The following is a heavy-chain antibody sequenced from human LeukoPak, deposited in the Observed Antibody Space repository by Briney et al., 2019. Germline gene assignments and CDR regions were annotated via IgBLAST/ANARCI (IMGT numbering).Heavy chain of an antibody. CDR3: ARLYYDSSGYYQICYFDY. CDR1: GGPISSSSYY. V-gene: IGHV4-39*01. CDR2: IYYSGST. D-gene: IGHD3-22*01. J-gene: IGHJ4*02. Sequence: SETLSLTCTVSGGPISSSSYYWGWIRQPPGKGLEWIGSIYYSGSTYYNPSLKSRVTISVDTSKNQFSLNLSSVTAADTAVYYCARLYYDSSGYYQICYFDYWGQGTLVTVSS.